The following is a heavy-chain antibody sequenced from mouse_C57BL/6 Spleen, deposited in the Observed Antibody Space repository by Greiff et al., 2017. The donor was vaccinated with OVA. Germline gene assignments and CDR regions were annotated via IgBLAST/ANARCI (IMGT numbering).Heavy chain of an antibody. Sequence: VQLQQSGAELVKPGASVKMSCKASGYTFTSYWITWVKQRPGQGLEWIGDIYPGSGSTNYNEKFKSKATLTVDTSSSTAYMQLSSLTSEDSAVYYCAYYYGSSKSFAYWGQGTLVTVSA. J-gene: IGHJ3*01. CDR1: GYTFTSYW. V-gene: IGHV1-55*01. CDR2: IYPGSGST. CDR3: AYYYGSSKSFAY. D-gene: IGHD1-1*01.